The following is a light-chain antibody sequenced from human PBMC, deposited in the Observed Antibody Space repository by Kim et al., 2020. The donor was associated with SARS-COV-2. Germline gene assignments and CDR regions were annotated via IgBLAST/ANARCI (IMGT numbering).Light chain of an antibody. Sequence: EVVLTQSPGTLTLSPGDTATLACRASQSISSSHLAWYQQRPGQAPRLVIYGASNRATGIPDRFSGSGSATVFTLTIDRLEPEDFAVYFCQQYYHLPVTFGGGTKVDIK. V-gene: IGKV3-20*01. J-gene: IGKJ4*01. CDR3: QQYYHLPVT. CDR2: GAS. CDR1: QSISSSH.